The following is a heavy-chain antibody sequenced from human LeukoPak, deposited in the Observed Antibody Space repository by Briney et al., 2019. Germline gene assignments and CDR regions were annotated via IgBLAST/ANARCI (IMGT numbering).Heavy chain of an antibody. V-gene: IGHV3-23*01. Sequence: GGSLRLSCAASGFTFSSYAMNWVRQAPGQGLEWVSAISGSGGSTYYADSVKGRFTISRDNSKNTLYLQMNSLRAEDTAVYYCARDLAAAFDYWGQGTLVTVSS. CDR3: ARDLAAAFDY. CDR1: GFTFSSYA. J-gene: IGHJ4*02. D-gene: IGHD6-13*01. CDR2: ISGSGGST.